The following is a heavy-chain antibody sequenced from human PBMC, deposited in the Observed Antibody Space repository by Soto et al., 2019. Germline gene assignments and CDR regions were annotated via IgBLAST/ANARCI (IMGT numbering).Heavy chain of an antibody. CDR2: INPNSGGT. CDR1: GYTFTGYY. V-gene: IGHV1-2*02. CDR3: ARDLGGRLLEWSLRYYYYCGMDV. D-gene: IGHD3-3*01. Sequence: ASVKVSCKASGYTFTGYYMHWVRQAPGQGLEWMGWINPNSGGTNYAQKFQGRVTMTRDTSISTAYMELSRLRSDDTAVYYCARDLGGRLLEWSLRYYYYCGMDVWGHGTTVTVS. J-gene: IGHJ6*02.